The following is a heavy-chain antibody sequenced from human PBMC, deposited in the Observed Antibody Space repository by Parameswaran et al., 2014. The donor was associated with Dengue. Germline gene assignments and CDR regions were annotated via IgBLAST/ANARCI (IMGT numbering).Heavy chain of an antibody. V-gene: IGHV1-69*02. CDR2: IIPILGIA. CDR3: ASTIFGVVIDHGLDY. J-gene: IGHJ4*02. Sequence: WVRQAPGQGLEWMGRIIPILGIANYAQKFQGRVTITADKSTSTAYMELSSLRSEDTAVYYCASTIFGVVIDHGLDYWGQGTLVTVSS. D-gene: IGHD3-3*01.